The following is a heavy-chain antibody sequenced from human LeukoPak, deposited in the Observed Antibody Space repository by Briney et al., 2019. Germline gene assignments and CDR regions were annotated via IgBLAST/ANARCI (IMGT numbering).Heavy chain of an antibody. CDR3: AKAILPATILSFNDY. CDR1: GFTFSSYA. Sequence: GGSLRLSCAASGFTFSSYAMSWARQAPGKGLEWVSTISGGGSSTHYADSVKGRFTISRDNSKNTLYLQMNSLRAEDTAIYYCAKAILPATILSFNDYWGQGTLVTVSS. V-gene: IGHV3-23*01. CDR2: ISGGGSST. D-gene: IGHD2-2*02. J-gene: IGHJ4*02.